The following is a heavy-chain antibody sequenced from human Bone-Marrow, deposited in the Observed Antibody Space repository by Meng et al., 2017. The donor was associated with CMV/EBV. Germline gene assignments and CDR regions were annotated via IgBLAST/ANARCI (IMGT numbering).Heavy chain of an antibody. CDR1: GFTFSDYY. V-gene: IGHV3-11*04. CDR3: AMIGYSYGYPSGWYYFDY. Sequence: GGSLRLSCEASGFTFSDYYMSWIRQAPGKGLEWVSYISNSGSTMFYADSVKGRFTISRDNAKNSLYLQMNSLRAEDTAVYYCAMIGYSYGYPSGWYYFDYWGQGTLVTVSS. J-gene: IGHJ4*02. D-gene: IGHD5-18*01. CDR2: ISNSGSTM.